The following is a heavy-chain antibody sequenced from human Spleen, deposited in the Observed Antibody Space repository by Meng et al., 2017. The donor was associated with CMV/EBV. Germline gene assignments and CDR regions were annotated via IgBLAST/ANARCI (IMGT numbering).Heavy chain of an antibody. Sequence: YAMSWVRQAPGKGLEWVITISDSGDTTYYADSVKGRFTISRDNSKDTLFLQMNSLRAEDTAVYYCAKDIPRTGYCAGDCFPRYFDYWGQGRLVTVSS. CDR1: YA. D-gene: IGHD2-21*01. J-gene: IGHJ4*02. CDR3: AKDIPRTGYCAGDCFPRYFDY. V-gene: IGHV3-23*01. CDR2: ISDSGDTT.